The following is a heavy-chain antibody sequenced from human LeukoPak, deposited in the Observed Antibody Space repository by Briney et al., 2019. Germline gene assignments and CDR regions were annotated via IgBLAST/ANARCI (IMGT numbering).Heavy chain of an antibody. Sequence: ASVKVSCKASGYTFTSYYMHWVRQAPGQGLEWMGIINPSGGSTSYAQKFQGRVTMTRDMSTSTVYMELSSLRSEDTAVYYCARDRGYDSSGYSWGTYYYYYMDVWGKGTTVTVSS. CDR3: ARDRGYDSSGYSWGTYYYYYMDV. V-gene: IGHV1-46*01. CDR1: GYTFTSYY. J-gene: IGHJ6*03. D-gene: IGHD3-22*01. CDR2: INPSGGST.